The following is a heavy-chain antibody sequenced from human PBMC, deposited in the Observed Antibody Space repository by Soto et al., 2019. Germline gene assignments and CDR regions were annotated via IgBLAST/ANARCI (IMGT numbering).Heavy chain of an antibody. CDR2: INSDGSST. CDR1: GFTFSSYW. V-gene: IGHV3-74*01. D-gene: IGHD3-3*01. CDR3: ARGSGYYRNAFDI. Sequence: EVQLVESGGGLVQPGGSLRLSCAASGFTFSSYWMHWVRQAPGKGLVWVSRINSDGSSTSYADSVKGRFTIARDNAKNTLYLQMNSLRAEDTAVYYCARGSGYYRNAFDIWGQGTMVTVSS. J-gene: IGHJ3*02.